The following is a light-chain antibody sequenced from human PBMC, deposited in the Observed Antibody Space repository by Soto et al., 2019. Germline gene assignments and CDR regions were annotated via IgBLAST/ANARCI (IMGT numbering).Light chain of an antibody. J-gene: IGKJ5*01. CDR1: QNIGNK. V-gene: IGKV3-15*01. Sequence: EIVMTQSPATLSVSPGGRATLSCRASQNIGNKLAWYQHKPGQAPRVLIYGTSTRAAGIPARFSGSGSETNFTLTIITLQPEDFAVYYCQQRSNWPPTFGQGTRLEIK. CDR3: QQRSNWPPT. CDR2: GTS.